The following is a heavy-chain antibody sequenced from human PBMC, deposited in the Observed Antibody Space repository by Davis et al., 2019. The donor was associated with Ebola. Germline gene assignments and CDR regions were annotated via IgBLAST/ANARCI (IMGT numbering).Heavy chain of an antibody. Sequence: ASVKVSCKASGYTFTSYGISWVRQAPGQGLEWMGWISAYNGNTNYAQKLQGRVTMTTDTSTSTAYMELRSLRSDDTAVYYCARANYGDYPEDFDYWGQGTLVTVSS. V-gene: IGHV1-18*01. D-gene: IGHD4-17*01. CDR1: GYTFTSYG. CDR3: ARANYGDYPEDFDY. J-gene: IGHJ4*02. CDR2: ISAYNGNT.